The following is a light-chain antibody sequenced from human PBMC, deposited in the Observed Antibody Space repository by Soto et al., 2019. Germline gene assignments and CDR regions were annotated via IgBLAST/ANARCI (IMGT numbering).Light chain of an antibody. CDR1: QDINDR. CDR3: QQFDSLPYT. J-gene: IGKJ2*01. Sequence: DIQMTQSASSLSASVGDRVTITCQASQDINDRLNWYQQKPGKAPKILISDASSLETGVTSRFSGDGSGTDFTLTINNLQPEDFATYHCQQFDSLPYTFGQGISLEI. CDR2: DAS. V-gene: IGKV1-33*01.